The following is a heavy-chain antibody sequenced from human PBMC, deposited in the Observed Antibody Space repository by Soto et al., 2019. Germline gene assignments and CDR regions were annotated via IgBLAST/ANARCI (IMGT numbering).Heavy chain of an antibody. V-gene: IGHV4-34*01. CDR1: GGSFSGYY. CDR2: INHSGST. Sequence: QVQLQQWGAGLLKPSETLSLTCAVYGGSFSGYYWSWIRQPPGKGLEWIGEINHSGSTNYNPSLKSRVTISVDTSKNQFSLKLSSVTAADTAVYYCARGVATVVTSYFDSWGQGTLVTVSS. J-gene: IGHJ4*02. D-gene: IGHD5-12*01. CDR3: ARGVATVVTSYFDS.